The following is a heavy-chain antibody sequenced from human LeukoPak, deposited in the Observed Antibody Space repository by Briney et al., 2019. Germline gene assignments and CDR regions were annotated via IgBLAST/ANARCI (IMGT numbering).Heavy chain of an antibody. D-gene: IGHD2-2*01. CDR1: GFTFSRYS. V-gene: IGHV3-21*01. J-gene: IGHJ4*02. CDR2: ISSSSSFI. Sequence: GGSLRLSCAASGFTFSRYSMYWVRQAPGKGLEWLSSISSSSSFIYYADSVKGRFTISRDNAKNSLYLQMNSLRAEDTAVYYCARDPPLGYCSSSSCPHLDYWGQGTLVAVSS. CDR3: ARDPPLGYCSSSSCPHLDY.